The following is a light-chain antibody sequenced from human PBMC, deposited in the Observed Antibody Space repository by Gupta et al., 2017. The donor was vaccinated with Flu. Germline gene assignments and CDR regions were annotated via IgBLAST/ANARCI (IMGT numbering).Light chain of an antibody. CDR1: QSVTTL. CDR2: EAS. Sequence: DVQMTQSPSTLSASVGDRVTVTCRASQSVTTLLAWYQQKPGKVPKLLIYEASILESGVPSRFTGSGAGTEFTLTITTLQPDDFATYYCQQDNGYPYTFGQGTKLEI. CDR3: QQDNGYPYT. J-gene: IGKJ2*01. V-gene: IGKV1-5*03.